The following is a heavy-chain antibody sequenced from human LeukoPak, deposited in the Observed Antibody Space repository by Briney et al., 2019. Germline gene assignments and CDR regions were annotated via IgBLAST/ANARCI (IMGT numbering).Heavy chain of an antibody. CDR1: GFTFDDYW. Sequence: PGGSLRLSCGASGFTFDDYWMSWVRQAPGQGLEWVANINQDGSEKYYLDSAKGRFTISRDNARNSLYLQVNSLRAEDTAVYYCARDPSEASHPYYFDYWGQGILVTVSS. CDR3: ARDPSEASHPYYFDY. J-gene: IGHJ4*02. D-gene: IGHD6-25*01. CDR2: INQDGSEK. V-gene: IGHV3-7*01.